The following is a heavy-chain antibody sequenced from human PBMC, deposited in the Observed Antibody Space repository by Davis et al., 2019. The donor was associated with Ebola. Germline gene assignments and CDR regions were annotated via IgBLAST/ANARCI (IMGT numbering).Heavy chain of an antibody. J-gene: IGHJ4*02. Sequence: GESLKISCAASGFTFSSYAMHWVRQAPGKGLEYVSAISSNGGSTYYANSVKGRFTISRDNSKNTLYLQMGSLRAEDMAVYYCARGGVVVPAALDYWGQGTLVTVSS. V-gene: IGHV3-64*01. CDR2: ISSNGGST. CDR3: ARGGVVVPAALDY. D-gene: IGHD2-2*01. CDR1: GFTFSSYA.